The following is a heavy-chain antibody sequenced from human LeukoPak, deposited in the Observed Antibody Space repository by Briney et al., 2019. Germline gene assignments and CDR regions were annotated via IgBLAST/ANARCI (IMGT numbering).Heavy chain of an antibody. Sequence: GGSLRLSCAASGFTFSSYEMNWVRQAPGKGLEWVSYISSSGSTIYYADSVKGRFTISRDNAKNSLYLQMNSLKTEDTAVYYCSSRGVVTPREGRPDAFDIWGQGTMVTVS. CDR1: GFTFSSYE. CDR2: ISSSGSTI. J-gene: IGHJ3*02. V-gene: IGHV3-48*03. D-gene: IGHD4-23*01. CDR3: SSRGVVTPREGRPDAFDI.